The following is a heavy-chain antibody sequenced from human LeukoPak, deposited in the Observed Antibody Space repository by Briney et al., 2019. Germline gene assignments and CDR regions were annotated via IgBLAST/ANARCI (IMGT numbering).Heavy chain of an antibody. V-gene: IGHV3-7*01. CDR1: VFTYSEYL. J-gene: IGHJ4*02. CDR3: ARARGGSGWYEFGC. Sequence: GGALRLSCASCVFTYSEYLMRSVGQARGKGLEWLAHIKQDGSEKKYVESVKGRGAISRDNAKTSVHLQMNSLRADDPAIYYCARARGGSGWYEFGCWGQGTLVTVSS. CDR2: IKQDGSEK. D-gene: IGHD6-19*01.